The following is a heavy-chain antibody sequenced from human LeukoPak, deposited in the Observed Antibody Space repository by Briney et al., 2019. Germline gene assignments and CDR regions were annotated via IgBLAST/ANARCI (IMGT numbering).Heavy chain of an antibody. D-gene: IGHD3-22*01. J-gene: IGHJ1*01. CDR1: GFTFSSYS. Sequence: GGSLRLSCAASGFTFSSYSMNWVRQAPGKGLEWVSSISSSSSYIYYADSVKGRFTISRDNAKNSLYLQMNSLRAEDTAVYYCARRVDSSGRGRYFQHWGQGTLVTVSS. CDR2: ISSSSSYI. CDR3: ARRVDSSGRGRYFQH. V-gene: IGHV3-21*01.